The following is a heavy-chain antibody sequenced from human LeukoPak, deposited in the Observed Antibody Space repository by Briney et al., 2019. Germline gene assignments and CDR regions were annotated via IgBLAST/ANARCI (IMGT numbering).Heavy chain of an antibody. D-gene: IGHD3-3*01. CDR2: INHSGST. CDR3: ASGRYYDFWSGYYNGLDY. Sequence: SETLSLTCAVYGGSFSGYYWSWIRQPPGKGLEWIGEINHSGSTNYNPSLKSRVTISVDTSKNQFSLKLSSMTAADTAVYYCASGRYYDFWSGYYNGLDYWGQGTLVTVSS. CDR1: GGSFSGYY. J-gene: IGHJ4*02. V-gene: IGHV4-34*01.